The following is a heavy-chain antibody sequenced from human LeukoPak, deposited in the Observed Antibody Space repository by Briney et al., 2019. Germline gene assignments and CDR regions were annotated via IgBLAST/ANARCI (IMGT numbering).Heavy chain of an antibody. CDR3: ARGGGMRSWYDFDY. V-gene: IGHV3-7*04. Sequence: GGSLRLSCAAAGFTFSNYWMSWVRQAPGKGLEFMANIKEAGSEKYYVDSVKGRFTISRDNDKNSVHLQMNNLRAEDTAVYYCARGGGMRSWYDFDYWGQGILVTVSS. CDR1: GFTFSNYW. J-gene: IGHJ4*02. D-gene: IGHD6-13*01. CDR2: IKEAGSEK.